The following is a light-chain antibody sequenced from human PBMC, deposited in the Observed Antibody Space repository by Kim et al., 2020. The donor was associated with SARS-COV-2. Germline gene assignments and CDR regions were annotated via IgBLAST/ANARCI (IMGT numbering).Light chain of an antibody. CDR3: SSYGGNKNWV. CDR1: SSDIGGYDH. CDR2: KVN. J-gene: IGLJ3*02. Sequence: GQSVTIACTGASSDIGGYDHVSWYQQHPGKVPKVMIYKVNKRPSGVPDRFSGSKSGNTASLTVSGLQADDESDYYCSSYGGNKNWVFGGGTKVTVL. V-gene: IGLV2-8*01.